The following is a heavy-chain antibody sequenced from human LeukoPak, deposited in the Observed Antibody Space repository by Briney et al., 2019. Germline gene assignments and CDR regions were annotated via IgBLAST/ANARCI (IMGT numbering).Heavy chain of an antibody. CDR3: TSYAGADYGEDY. D-gene: IGHD4-17*01. J-gene: IGHJ4*02. V-gene: IGHV3-73*01. CDR1: GFTFSGSA. Sequence: GGSLRLSCAASGFTFSGSAMHWVRQASGKGLEWVGRIRSKANSYATAYAASVKGRFTIYRDDSKNTAYLQMNSLKTEDTAVYYCTSYAGADYGEDYWGQGTLVTVSS. CDR2: IRSKANSYAT.